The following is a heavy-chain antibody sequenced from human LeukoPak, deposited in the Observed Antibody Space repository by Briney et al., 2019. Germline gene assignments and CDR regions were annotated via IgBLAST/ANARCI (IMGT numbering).Heavy chain of an antibody. V-gene: IGHV3-33*01. CDR3: ARDRADHGETPFDY. D-gene: IGHD3-10*01. Sequence: HPGRSLRLSCAASGFTFSSYGMHRVRQAPGKGLEPVAVIWYDGSNKYYADSVKGRFTISRDNSKNTLYLQMNSLRAEDTAVYYCARDRADHGETPFDYWGQGTLVTVSS. J-gene: IGHJ4*02. CDR1: GFTFSSYG. CDR2: IWYDGSNK.